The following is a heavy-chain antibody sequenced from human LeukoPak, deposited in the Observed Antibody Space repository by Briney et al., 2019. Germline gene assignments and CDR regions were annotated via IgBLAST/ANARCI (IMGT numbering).Heavy chain of an antibody. CDR1: GGSFSGYY. Sequence: SETLSLTCAVYGGSFSGYYWSWIRQPPGKGLEWIGEINHSGSTNYNPSLKSRVTISVDTSRNQFSLKLSSVTAADTAVYYCARLSSGWPYYFDYWGQGTLVTVSS. D-gene: IGHD6-19*01. CDR3: ARLSSGWPYYFDY. J-gene: IGHJ4*02. CDR2: INHSGST. V-gene: IGHV4-34*01.